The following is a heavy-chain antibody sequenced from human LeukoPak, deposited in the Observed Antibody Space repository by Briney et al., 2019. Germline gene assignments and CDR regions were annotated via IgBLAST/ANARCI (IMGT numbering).Heavy chain of an antibody. CDR2: ITYDGSSE. D-gene: IGHD3-16*01. Sequence: GGSLRLSCAASGFTFSNYGMHWVRQAPGKGLEWVATITYDGSSEYYADSVKDRFTVSRDSSKNTLYLQMSSLKTEDTAVYYCAKRGDGGHKSLEYWGQGTLVIVSS. CDR1: GFTFSNYG. CDR3: AKRGDGGHKSLEY. J-gene: IGHJ4*02. V-gene: IGHV3-30*18.